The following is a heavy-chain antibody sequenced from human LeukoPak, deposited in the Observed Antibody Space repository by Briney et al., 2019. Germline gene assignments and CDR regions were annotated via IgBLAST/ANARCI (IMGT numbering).Heavy chain of an antibody. Sequence: ASVKVSCKASGYAFSSYGFSWVRQAPGQGLEWMGWISAYDGNTKSVEKLQGRVTMTTDTSTSTAYMELRSLRSDDTAVYYCARDAYGSGKGYFDYWGQGTLVTVSS. V-gene: IGHV1-18*01. CDR1: GYAFSSYG. D-gene: IGHD3-10*01. CDR2: ISAYDGNT. J-gene: IGHJ4*02. CDR3: ARDAYGSGKGYFDY.